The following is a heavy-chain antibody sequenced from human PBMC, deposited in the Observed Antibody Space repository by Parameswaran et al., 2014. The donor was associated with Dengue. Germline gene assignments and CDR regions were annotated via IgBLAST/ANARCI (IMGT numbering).Heavy chain of an antibody. D-gene: IGHD3-16*01. J-gene: IGHJ6*03. CDR3: ARVYSGGLSAILSYYYYYMDV. V-gene: IGHV4-30-4*01. CDR2: IYYSGST. Sequence: RWIRQPPGKGLEWIGYIYYSGSTYYNPSLKSRVTISVDTSKNQFSLKLSSVTAADTAVYYCARVYSGGLSAILSYYYYYMDVWGKGTTVTVSS.